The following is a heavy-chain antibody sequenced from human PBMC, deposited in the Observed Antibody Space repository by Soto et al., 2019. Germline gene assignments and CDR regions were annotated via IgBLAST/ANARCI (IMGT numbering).Heavy chain of an antibody. D-gene: IGHD3-22*01. CDR2: IWYDGSNK. J-gene: IGHJ3*02. V-gene: IGHV3-33*01. CDR1: GFTFSSYG. Sequence: GGSLRLSCAASGFTFSSYGMHWVRQAPGKGLEWVAVIWYDGSNKYYADSVKGRFTISRDNSKNTLYLQMNSLRAEDTAVYYCARGRYTYYYDSSGPDAFDIWGQGTMVTVSS. CDR3: ARGRYTYYYDSSGPDAFDI.